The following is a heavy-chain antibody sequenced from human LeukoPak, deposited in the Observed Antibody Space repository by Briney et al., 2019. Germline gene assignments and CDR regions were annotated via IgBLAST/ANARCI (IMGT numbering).Heavy chain of an antibody. Sequence: SETLSLTCTVSGYSISSGYYWGWIRQPPGKGLEWIGYIYHSGSTYYNPSLKSRVTISVDRSKNQFSLKLSSVTAADTAVYYCAARYDFWSGYYYWGQGTLVTVSS. J-gene: IGHJ4*02. CDR1: GYSISSGYY. V-gene: IGHV4-38-2*02. D-gene: IGHD3-3*01. CDR3: AARYDFWSGYYY. CDR2: IYHSGST.